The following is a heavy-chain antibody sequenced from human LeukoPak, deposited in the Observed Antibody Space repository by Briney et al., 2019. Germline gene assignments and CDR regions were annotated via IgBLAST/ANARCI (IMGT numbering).Heavy chain of an antibody. V-gene: IGHV3-23*01. CDR1: GFTLSNYA. J-gene: IGHJ4*02. D-gene: IGHD6-19*01. CDR3: AAGYSSGWYVRYFDY. CDR2: ISGSGGST. Sequence: PGASLRLSCAASGFTLSNYAMSWVRQAPGKRLEWVSSISGSGGSTYEAENVKGRFTISRDNSKNTLYLQMNSLRDEDTATYHCAAGYSSGWYVRYFDYWGQGTLVTVSS.